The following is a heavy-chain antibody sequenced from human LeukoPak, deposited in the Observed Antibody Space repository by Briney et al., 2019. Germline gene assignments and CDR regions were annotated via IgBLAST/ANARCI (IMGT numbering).Heavy chain of an antibody. V-gene: IGHV6-1*01. CDR3: ARGLHHWLVREYNWFDP. Sequence: SQTLSLTCAISGDSVSSNSAAWNWIRQSPSSRLEWLGRTYDRSKWYNNYAVYVKSRITINPDTSKNQFCLELNSVTTEDTAVYYCARGLHHWLVREYNWFDPWGEGTLVIVSS. D-gene: IGHD6-6*01. CDR2: TYDRSKWYN. J-gene: IGHJ5*02. CDR1: GDSVSSNSAA.